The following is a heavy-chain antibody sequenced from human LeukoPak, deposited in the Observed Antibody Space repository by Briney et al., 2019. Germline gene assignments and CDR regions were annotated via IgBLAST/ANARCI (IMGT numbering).Heavy chain of an antibody. J-gene: IGHJ4*02. CDR3: ARDFVFRGDGSHFDY. V-gene: IGHV3-74*01. D-gene: IGHD1-26*01. CDR2: INSDGSST. CDR1: GFTFSNYW. Sequence: YPGGPLRLSCAASGFTFSNYWEHWVRHAPGKGLVWVSHINSDGSSTIDAESVKGRFTISRDNDKISLDLQMNRLRAEDTAVYYCARDFVFRGDGSHFDYWGQGTLVTVSS.